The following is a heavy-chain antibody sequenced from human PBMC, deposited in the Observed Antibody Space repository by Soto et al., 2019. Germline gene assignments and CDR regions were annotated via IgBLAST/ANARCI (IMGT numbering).Heavy chain of an antibody. CDR2: IYYSGST. Sequence: GSLRLSCAASGFTFSSYGMHWVRQPPGKGLEWIGNIYYSGSTYSNPSLKSRVTISVDTSKNQLSLKLSSLTAADTAVYYCARLVRGSVDYWGQGTLVALSS. V-gene: IGHV4-39*01. CDR3: ARLVRGSVDY. D-gene: IGHD3-10*01. CDR1: GFTFSSYG. J-gene: IGHJ4*02.